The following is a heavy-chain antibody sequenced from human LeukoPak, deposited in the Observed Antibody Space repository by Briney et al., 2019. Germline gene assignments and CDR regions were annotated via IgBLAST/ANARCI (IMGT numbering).Heavy chain of an antibody. Sequence: PGRSLRLSCAASGFTFDDYAMHWVRQAPGKGLEWVSGISWNSGSIGYADSVKGRFTISRDNAKNSLYLQINSLRAEDTALYYCAKDISPYGGNPDYWGQGTLVTVSS. J-gene: IGHJ4*02. CDR3: AKDISPYGGNPDY. CDR2: ISWNSGSI. D-gene: IGHD4-23*01. V-gene: IGHV3-9*01. CDR1: GFTFDDYA.